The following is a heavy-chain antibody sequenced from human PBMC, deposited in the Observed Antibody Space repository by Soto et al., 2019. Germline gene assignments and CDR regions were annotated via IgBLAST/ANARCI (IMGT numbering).Heavy chain of an antibody. CDR2: VAYEGRNK. CDR3: ARDGGEALSPAYYLDS. Sequence: QVQRVESGGGVNQPGRSLRLACAGSGFSLSNNAMYWVRQALGKGLEWLAVVAYEGRNKFYADSVNGRFPISRDNSQNTLYLQMNSLRPDDTAMYYCARDGGEALSPAYYLDSWGQGTLVTVSS. CDR1: GFSLSNNA. V-gene: IGHV3-30*04. J-gene: IGHJ4*02. D-gene: IGHD3-16*01.